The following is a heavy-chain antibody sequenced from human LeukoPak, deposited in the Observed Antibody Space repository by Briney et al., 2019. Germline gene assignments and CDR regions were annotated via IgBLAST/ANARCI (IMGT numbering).Heavy chain of an antibody. Sequence: SETLSLTCAVYGGSFSGYYWTWIRQPPREGLEWMGEVNHSGSTNYNPSLKSRVTISVDTSKNPFSLKLSTVTAADTAVYYCARKRRTRPQYYFDYWGQGTLVTVSS. V-gene: IGHV4-34*01. CDR3: ARKRRTRPQYYFDY. J-gene: IGHJ4*02. D-gene: IGHD1-1*01. CDR2: VNHSGST. CDR1: GGSFSGYY.